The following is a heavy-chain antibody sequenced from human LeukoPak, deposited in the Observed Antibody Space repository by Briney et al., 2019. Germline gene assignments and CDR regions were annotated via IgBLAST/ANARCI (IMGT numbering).Heavy chain of an antibody. CDR2: ISRSGTII. V-gene: IGHV3-48*03. CDR1: GFTFSGYE. D-gene: IGHD3-3*01. J-gene: IGHJ4*02. Sequence: PGGSLRLSCAASGFTFSGYEMNWVRQAPGKGLEWVSYISRSGTIISYADPVRGRLTISRDNAKNSLYLQMNSLRAEDTAVYYCARERDDYYFDYWGQGTLVTVPS. CDR3: ARERDDYYFDY.